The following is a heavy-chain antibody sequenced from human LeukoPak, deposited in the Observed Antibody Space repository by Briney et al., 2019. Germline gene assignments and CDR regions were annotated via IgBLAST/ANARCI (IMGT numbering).Heavy chain of an antibody. CDR2: ISSSSSYI. J-gene: IGHJ4*02. V-gene: IGHV3-21*01. Sequence: GGSLRLSCAASGFTFSSYSMNWVRQAPGKGLEWVSSISSSSSYIYYADSVKGRFTISRDNAKNSLYLQMNSLRAEDTAVYYCARSNYVLLWFGELPNFDYWGQGTLVTVSS. CDR3: ARSNYVLLWFGELPNFDY. CDR1: GFTFSSYS. D-gene: IGHD3-10*01.